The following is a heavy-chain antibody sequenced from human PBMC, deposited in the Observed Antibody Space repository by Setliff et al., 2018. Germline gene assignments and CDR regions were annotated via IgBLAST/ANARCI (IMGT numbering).Heavy chain of an antibody. CDR1: GGSISDNGYF. CDR3: ARGSAGDNNSWYPYFFDS. J-gene: IGHJ4*01. D-gene: IGHD3-10*01. V-gene: IGHV4-39*07. CDR2: IYFGGNT. Sequence: SETLSLTCTVPGGSISDNGYFWGWVRQPPGKGLEWIGNIYFGGNTYFNPSFKSRVTMSIDTSNSQFSLKLSSVTAADTAIYYCARGSAGDNNSWYPYFFDSWGRGTLVTVSS.